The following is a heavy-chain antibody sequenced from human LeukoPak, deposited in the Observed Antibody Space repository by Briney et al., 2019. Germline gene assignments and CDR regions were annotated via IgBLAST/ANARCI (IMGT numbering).Heavy chain of an antibody. V-gene: IGHV1-2*02. CDR3: ARESPYSSSWFDN. D-gene: IGHD6-13*01. CDR2: INPKDGGT. Sequence: ASVKVSCKASGYTLTDYYLHWVRQAPGQGLEWMGWINPKDGGTNYAQKFLGRVTMTTDTSITTAYMDLNSLRSDDTAVYYCARESPYSSSWFDNWGQGTLVTVSS. J-gene: IGHJ4*02. CDR1: GYTLTDYY.